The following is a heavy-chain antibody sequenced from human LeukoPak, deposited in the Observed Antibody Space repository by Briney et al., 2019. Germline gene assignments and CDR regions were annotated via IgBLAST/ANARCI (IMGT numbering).Heavy chain of an antibody. CDR1: GFTFSSYG. D-gene: IGHD4-17*01. CDR3: ARVPRVSTTDYGDYNDAFDI. J-gene: IGHJ3*02. CDR2: ISYDGSNK. V-gene: IGHV3-30*03. Sequence: PGGSLRLSCAASGFTFSSYGMSWVRQAPGKGLEWVAVISYDGSNKYYADSVKGRFTISRDNSKNTLYLQMNSLRAEDTAVYYCARVPRVSTTDYGDYNDAFDIWGQGTMVTVSS.